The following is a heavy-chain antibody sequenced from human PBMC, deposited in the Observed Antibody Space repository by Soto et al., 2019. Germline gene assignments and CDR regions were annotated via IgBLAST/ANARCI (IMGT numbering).Heavy chain of an antibody. CDR2: ISSISSYI. J-gene: IGHJ5*02. CDR3: ASSRSPPGVFYNWFDP. Sequence: VGSLILSCAASGCTFSSYSMNWVRQTPGKGLEWVSSISSISSYIYYSDSLKVRFTIYRDTAKNSLYLQMNSLRAEDTAVYYCASSRSPPGVFYNWFDPWGQGTLVPVSS. V-gene: IGHV3-21*01. CDR1: GCTFSSYS. D-gene: IGHD2-8*01.